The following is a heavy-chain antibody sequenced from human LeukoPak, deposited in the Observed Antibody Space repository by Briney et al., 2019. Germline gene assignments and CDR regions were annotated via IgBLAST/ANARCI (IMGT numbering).Heavy chain of an antibody. J-gene: IGHJ4*02. CDR3: ARDRGMDHFDY. Sequence: PSQTLSLTCTVSGASVSATNYYWSWLRQHPGKGPEWIAYIYYDAGAYYNPSLESRVTISLDSSANQFSLGLSSVTAADTAVYYCARDRGMDHFDYWGQGTLVTVFS. CDR1: GASVSATNYY. CDR2: IYYDAGA. V-gene: IGHV4-31*03. D-gene: IGHD2-15*01.